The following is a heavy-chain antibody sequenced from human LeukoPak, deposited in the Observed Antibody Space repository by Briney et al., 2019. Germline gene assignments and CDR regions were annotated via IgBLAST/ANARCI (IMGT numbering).Heavy chain of an antibody. CDR1: GYSLSSGYY. Sequence: SQCRSLASTVSGYSLSSGYYWGGIRQPPGKGRGWIGIMYQRGRTYYSRSLTSRVTISVDTSKTQSSLKLSSVTAADTAVYYCARVGLDYYGSLFPAYYFDYWGQGTLVTVSS. D-gene: IGHD3-10*01. CDR3: ARVGLDYYGSLFPAYYFDY. J-gene: IGHJ4*02. CDR2: MYQRGRT. V-gene: IGHV4-38-2*02.